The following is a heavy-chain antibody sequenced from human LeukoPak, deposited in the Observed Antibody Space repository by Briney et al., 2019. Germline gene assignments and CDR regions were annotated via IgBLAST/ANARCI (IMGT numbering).Heavy chain of an antibody. CDR3: ARDSGTTGEVKFDP. J-gene: IGHJ5*02. CDR2: TYTSGST. V-gene: IGHV4-4*07. Sequence: SETLSLTCTVSGGSISSYYWSWIRQPPGKGLEWIGRTYTSGSTNYNPSLKSRVTMSVDMSKNQFSLKLSSMIAADTAVYYCARDSGTTGEVKFDPWGQGILVTVSS. D-gene: IGHD3-10*01. CDR1: GGSISSYY.